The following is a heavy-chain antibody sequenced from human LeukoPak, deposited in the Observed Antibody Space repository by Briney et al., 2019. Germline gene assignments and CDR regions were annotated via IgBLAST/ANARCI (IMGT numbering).Heavy chain of an antibody. V-gene: IGHV4-38-2*01. J-gene: IGHJ4*02. Sequence: SETLSLTCAVSGYSISSAFYWGWIRQPPGKGLEWIGSIYYSGNTFYNPSLKSRLTISVDTSKNQFSLRLSSVTAADTAVYYCARFAAPQLTRIGYWGQGILVTVSS. CDR1: GYSISSAFY. CDR3: ARFAAPQLTRIGY. D-gene: IGHD1-1*01. CDR2: IYYSGNT.